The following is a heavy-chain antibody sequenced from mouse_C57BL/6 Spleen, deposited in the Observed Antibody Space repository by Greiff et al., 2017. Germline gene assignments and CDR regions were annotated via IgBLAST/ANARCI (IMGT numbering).Heavy chain of an antibody. D-gene: IGHD1-1*01. CDR3: ARKGYYGSSPFYFDY. J-gene: IGHJ2*01. CDR2: IYPGSGST. CDR1: GYTFTSYW. V-gene: IGHV1-55*01. Sequence: QVHVKQPGAELVKPGASVKMSCKASGYTFTSYWITWVKQRPGQGLEWIGDIYPGSGSTNYNEKFKSKATLTVDTSSSTAYMQLSSLTSEDSAVYYCARKGYYGSSPFYFDYWGQGTTLTVSS.